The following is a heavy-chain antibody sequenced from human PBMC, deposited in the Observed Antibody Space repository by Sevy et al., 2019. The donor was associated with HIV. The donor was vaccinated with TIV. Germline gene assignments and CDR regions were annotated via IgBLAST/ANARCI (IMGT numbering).Heavy chain of an antibody. CDR1: GGSISSYY. J-gene: IGHJ6*03. Sequence: SETLSLTFTVSGGSISSYYWTWIRQPPGKGLEWIGYIYYSGSTNYNPSLKSRVTISVDTSKNQFSLKLSSVTAADTAVYYCARLSPVYSSSSPYYYYYYMDVWGKGTTVTVSS. CDR3: ARLSPVYSSSSPYYYYYYMDV. V-gene: IGHV4-59*08. CDR2: IYYSGST. D-gene: IGHD6-6*01.